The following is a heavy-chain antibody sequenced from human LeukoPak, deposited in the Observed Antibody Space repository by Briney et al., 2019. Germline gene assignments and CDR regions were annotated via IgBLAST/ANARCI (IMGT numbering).Heavy chain of an antibody. CDR3: ARTLRITMVRGVFITTYYFDY. D-gene: IGHD3-10*01. J-gene: IGHJ4*02. CDR2: INPISGGT. CDR1: GYTFTGYY. V-gene: IGHV1-2*02. Sequence: ASVKVSCKASGYTFTGYYIHWVRQAPGQGLEWMGWINPISGGTNYSQKFQGRVTMTRDTSISAAYMELSRLRSDDTAVYHCARTLRITMVRGVFITTYYFDYWGQGTLVTVSS.